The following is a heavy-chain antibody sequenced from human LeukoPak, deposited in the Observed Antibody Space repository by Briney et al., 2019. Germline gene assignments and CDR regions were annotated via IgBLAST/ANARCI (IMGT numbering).Heavy chain of an antibody. V-gene: IGHV3-74*01. CDR2: IDTDGSVT. CDR3: ATDRGAALDT. CDR1: GFTFSSYW. D-gene: IGHD3-10*01. J-gene: IGHJ5*02. Sequence: GGSLRLSCAVSGFTFSSYWMHWVRQAPGKGLVWVSRIDTDGSVTSYADSVKGRFTISRDNAKNTLYLQMNSLRAEDTAVYYCATDRGAALDTWGQGTLVTVSS.